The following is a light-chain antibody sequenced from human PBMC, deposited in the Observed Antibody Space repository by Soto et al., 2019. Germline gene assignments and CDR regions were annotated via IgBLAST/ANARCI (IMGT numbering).Light chain of an antibody. J-gene: IGKJ2*01. CDR1: QSVSTY. CDR3: QHTYMLPYT. V-gene: IGKV1-39*01. Sequence: DIQMTQSPSSLSSSVGYMVTITCRAIQSVSTYLNWYSQKSGGAPKLLIHGVSKLENGTPSRFSGSGLETDFPLTINTLQPEHFEVYFCQHTYMLPYTFGQGTKVDIK. CDR2: GVS.